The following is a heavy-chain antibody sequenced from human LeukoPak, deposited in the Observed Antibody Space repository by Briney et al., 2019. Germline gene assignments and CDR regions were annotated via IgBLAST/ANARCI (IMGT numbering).Heavy chain of an antibody. D-gene: IGHD6-19*01. Sequence: GESRKISCKGSGYDFSNYWIGWVRQMPGKGLEWMGIIYPGDSDTRYGPSFQGQVTVSADKSNTTAYLQWSSLEASDTAMYYCARRRYTSGWASFDYWGQGTLVTVSS. J-gene: IGHJ4*02. CDR2: IYPGDSDT. V-gene: IGHV5-51*01. CDR3: ARRRYTSGWASFDY. CDR1: GYDFSNYW.